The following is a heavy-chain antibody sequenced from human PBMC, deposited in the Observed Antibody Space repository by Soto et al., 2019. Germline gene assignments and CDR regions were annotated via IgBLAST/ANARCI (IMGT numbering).Heavy chain of an antibody. CDR2: IYYSGST. Sequence: SETLSLTCTVSGGSIRSGSHYWSWIRQHPGKGLEWIGYIYYSGSTYYNPSLKSRITISISTSKNQFSLKLTSVTAADTAVYYCAREGGDGIDYWGQGTLVTVST. J-gene: IGHJ4*02. CDR1: GGSIRSGSHY. V-gene: IGHV4-31*03. D-gene: IGHD3-16*01. CDR3: AREGGDGIDY.